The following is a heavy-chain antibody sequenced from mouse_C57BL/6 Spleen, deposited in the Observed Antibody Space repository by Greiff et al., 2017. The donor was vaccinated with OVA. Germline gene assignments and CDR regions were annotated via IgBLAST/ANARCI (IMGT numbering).Heavy chain of an antibody. V-gene: IGHV5-9*01. D-gene: IGHD1-1*01. CDR1: GFTFSSYT. Sequence: EVKLVESGGGLVKPGGSLKLSCAASGFTFSSYTMSWVSQTPEKRLEWVANISGGGGNTYYPDSVKGRFTISRDNAKNTLYLQMSSLRSEDTALYYCASHAVTTVVARAIDYWGQGPSVTVSS. J-gene: IGHJ4*01. CDR2: ISGGGGNT. CDR3: ASHAVTTVVARAIDY.